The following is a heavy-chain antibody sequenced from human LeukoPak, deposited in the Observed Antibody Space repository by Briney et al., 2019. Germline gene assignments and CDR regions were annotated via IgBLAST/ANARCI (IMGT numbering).Heavy chain of an antibody. J-gene: IGHJ4*02. CDR3: ARHGNNYGHRFDF. Sequence: SETLSVTCSVSNASVNNNNFYWAWIRQTPGNGLEWIGAVFYTGRTFYNPSLRSRGTISVDTSKNQFHMRVSSETAADTAVYFCARHGNNYGHRFDFWGQGTLVTVSS. CDR2: VFYTGRT. D-gene: IGHD1/OR15-1a*01. CDR1: NASVNNNNFY. V-gene: IGHV4-39*01.